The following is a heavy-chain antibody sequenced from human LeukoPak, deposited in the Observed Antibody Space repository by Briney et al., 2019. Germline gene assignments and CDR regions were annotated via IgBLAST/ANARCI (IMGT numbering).Heavy chain of an antibody. CDR1: GGSISSYY. J-gene: IGHJ4*02. Sequence: SETLSLTCTVSGGSISSYYWSWIRQPPGKGLEWIGYTYYSGSTNYNPSLKSRVTISVDTSKNQFSLKLSSVTAADTAVYYCARRLYYYDSSGYSYYFDYWGQGTLVTVSS. CDR2: TYYSGST. CDR3: ARRLYYYDSSGYSYYFDY. V-gene: IGHV4-59*08. D-gene: IGHD3-22*01.